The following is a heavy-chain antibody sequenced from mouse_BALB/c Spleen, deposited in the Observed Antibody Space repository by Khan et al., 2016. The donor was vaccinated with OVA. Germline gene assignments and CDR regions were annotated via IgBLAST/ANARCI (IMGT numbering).Heavy chain of an antibody. J-gene: IGHJ1*01. V-gene: IGHV9-1*02. D-gene: IGHD6-2*01. CDR2: YNTYTGAP. Sequence: QIQLVQSGPELKKPGETVTISCKASGYTFTNYGMNWVKQAPGKSLKWMGWYNTYTGAPTYADDFKGRFVFSLETSASPAYLLISNLKNEDMTTYFCAIISSYWYFDVWGAGTTVTGSS. CDR1: GYTFTNYG. CDR3: AIISSYWYFDV.